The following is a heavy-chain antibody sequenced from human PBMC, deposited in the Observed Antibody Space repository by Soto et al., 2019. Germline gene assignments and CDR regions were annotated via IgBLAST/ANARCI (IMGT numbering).Heavy chain of an antibody. V-gene: IGHV4-39*01. D-gene: IGHD6-25*01. CDR3: AYGSSSAWIDY. J-gene: IGHJ4*02. CDR2: AYFSGGNT. Sequence: SETLSLTCSVSGDSMRGYHFYWGWIRQAPGKGLEWIGSAYFSGGNTYYSPSLRSRVSISVDTSKNEFSLRLTSLTAADTAVYFCAYGSSSAWIDYWGQGTLVTVSS. CDR1: GDSMRGYHFY.